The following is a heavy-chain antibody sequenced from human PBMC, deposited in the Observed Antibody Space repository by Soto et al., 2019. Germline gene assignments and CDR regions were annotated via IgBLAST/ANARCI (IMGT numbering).Heavy chain of an antibody. CDR2: IYYSGST. D-gene: IGHD6-19*01. CDR3: ARHYSSGSRNWFDP. J-gene: IGHJ5*02. Sequence: KPSETLSLTCSVSGGSINSSSYFWGWLRQPPGKGLEWVGSIYYSGSTYYDPSLRSRVTISVDTSKNQFSLKLSSVTAADTAVFYCARHYSSGSRNWFDPWGQGTLVTVSS. CDR1: GGSINSSSYF. V-gene: IGHV4-39*01.